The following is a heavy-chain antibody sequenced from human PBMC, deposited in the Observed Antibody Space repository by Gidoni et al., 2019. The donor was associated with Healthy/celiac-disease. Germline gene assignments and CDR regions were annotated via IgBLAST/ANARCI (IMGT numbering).Heavy chain of an antibody. CDR2: MNPNSGNT. CDR3: ARVPASGSYYNAVDY. V-gene: IGHV1-8*01. Sequence: GWMNPNSGNTGYAQKFQGRVTMTRNTSISTAYMELSSLRSEDTAVYYCARVPASGSYYNAVDYWGQGTLVTVSS. D-gene: IGHD3-10*01. J-gene: IGHJ4*02.